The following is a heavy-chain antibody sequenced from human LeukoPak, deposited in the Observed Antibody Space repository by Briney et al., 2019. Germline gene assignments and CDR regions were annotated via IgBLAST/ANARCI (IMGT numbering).Heavy chain of an antibody. CDR1: GFRLSDYD. D-gene: IGHD2-2*01. CDR2: ISTGSRYI. Sequence: GGSLRHSCAASGFRLSDYDMNWVRQAPGKGLEWVSSISTGSRYIYYAYSVKGRFTISRDDAKNSLYLQMDYLRAEDTAVYYCARADCSGSTCYLRRSWFDPWGQGTLVTVSS. CDR3: ARADCSGSTCYLRRSWFDP. J-gene: IGHJ5*02. V-gene: IGHV3-21*01.